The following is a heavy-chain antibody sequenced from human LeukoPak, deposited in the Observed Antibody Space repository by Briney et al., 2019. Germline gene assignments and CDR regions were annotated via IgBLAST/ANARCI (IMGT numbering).Heavy chain of an antibody. V-gene: IGHV1-46*01. D-gene: IGHD2/OR15-2a*01. J-gene: IGHJ4*02. CDR3: AREPPESYYFDY. Sequence: GASVKDSCKTTGYIYSNHYIHWVRQAPGQGPDWMGIIRPSSGSADYTQKFQGRVTMIRDMSTTTVYMELTTLGSDDTAVYFCAREPPESYYFDYWGQGTLVTVSS. CDR1: GYIYSNHY. CDR2: IRPSSGSA.